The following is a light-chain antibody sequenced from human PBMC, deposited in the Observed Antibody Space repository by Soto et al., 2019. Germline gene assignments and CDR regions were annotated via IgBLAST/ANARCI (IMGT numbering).Light chain of an antibody. CDR2: DAS. Sequence: FTQSPATLSLSPGERATLSCTASQGISTYIAWYQQKPGHPPRLLMFDASRRATGIPPRFSGGGFGTQFTLTINNLEPDDFAVYYCQQRGETFGPGTRLEIK. CDR1: QGISTY. J-gene: IGKJ5*01. V-gene: IGKV3-11*01. CDR3: QQRGET.